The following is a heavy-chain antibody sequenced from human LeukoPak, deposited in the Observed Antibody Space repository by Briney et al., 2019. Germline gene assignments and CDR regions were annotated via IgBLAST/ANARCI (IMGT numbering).Heavy chain of an antibody. J-gene: IGHJ6*03. V-gene: IGHV3-7*01. CDR1: GFTLRRHY. CDR2: MKEDGSEI. D-gene: IGHD3-16*01. CDR3: ARWGVPIYYYYMDV. Sequence: GGSLRLSCAASGFTLRRHYMHWVRQAPGKGLEWVAKMKEDGSEIFYVDSVKGRFTISRDNAKHSLYLQMNSLRAEDTAVYYCARWGVPIYYYYMDVWGKGTTVTVSS.